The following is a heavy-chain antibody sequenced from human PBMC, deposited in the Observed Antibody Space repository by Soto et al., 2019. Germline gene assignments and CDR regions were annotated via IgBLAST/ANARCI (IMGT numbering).Heavy chain of an antibody. V-gene: IGHV3-21*01. CDR2: ISSSSSYI. J-gene: IGHJ4*02. CDR1: GFTFSSYS. CDR3: ARDPAFTYFDY. Sequence: EVQLVESGGGLVQPGGSLRLSCAASGFTFSSYSMNWVRQAPGKGLEWVSSISSSSSYIYYADSVKGRFTISRDNAKNSLYLQMNSMRAEDTAVYYCARDPAFTYFDYWGQGTLVTVSS.